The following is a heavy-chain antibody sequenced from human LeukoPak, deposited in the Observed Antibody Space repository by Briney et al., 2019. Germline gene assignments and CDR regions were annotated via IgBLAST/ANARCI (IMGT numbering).Heavy chain of an antibody. CDR3: ASALYCSSTSCYDGMDV. D-gene: IGHD2-2*01. Sequence: ASVKVSCKASGYTFTSYDINWVRQATGQGLEWMGWINPNSGNTGYAQEFQGRVTMTRNTSINTAYMELSSLRSEDTAVYYCASALYCSSTSCYDGMDVWGQGTTVTVSS. J-gene: IGHJ6*02. V-gene: IGHV1-8*01. CDR1: GYTFTSYD. CDR2: INPNSGNT.